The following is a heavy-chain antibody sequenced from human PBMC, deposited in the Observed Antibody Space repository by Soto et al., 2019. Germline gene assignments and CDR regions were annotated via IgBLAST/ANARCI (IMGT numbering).Heavy chain of an antibody. D-gene: IGHD3-10*01. V-gene: IGHV3-30-3*01. CDR3: ARVRWFGELLTAGGYYYGMYV. CDR1: GFTFSSYA. CDR2: ISYDGSNK. Sequence: QVQLVESGGGVVQPGRSLRLSCAASGFTFSSYAMHWVRQAPGKGLEWVAVISYDGSNKYYADSVKGRFTISRDNSKNTLYLQMNSLRAEDTAVYYCARVRWFGELLTAGGYYYGMYVWGQGTTVTVSS. J-gene: IGHJ6*02.